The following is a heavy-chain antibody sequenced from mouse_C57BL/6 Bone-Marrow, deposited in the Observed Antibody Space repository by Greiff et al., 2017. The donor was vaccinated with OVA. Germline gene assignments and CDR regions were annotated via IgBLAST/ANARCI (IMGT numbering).Heavy chain of an antibody. J-gene: IGHJ4*01. Sequence: VQLVESGPGLVQPSQSLSITCTVSGFSLTSYGVHWVRQSPGKGLEWLGVIWSGGSTDYNAAFISRLSISKDNSKSQVFFKMNSLQADDTAIYYCARAYGSSYGSAMDYWGQGTSVTVSS. D-gene: IGHD1-1*01. CDR2: IWSGGST. CDR1: GFSLTSYG. CDR3: ARAYGSSYGSAMDY. V-gene: IGHV2-2*01.